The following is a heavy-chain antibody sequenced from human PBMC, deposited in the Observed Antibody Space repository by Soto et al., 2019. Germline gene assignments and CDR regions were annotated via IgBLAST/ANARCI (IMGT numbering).Heavy chain of an antibody. V-gene: IGHV4-31*03. CDR1: GGSISSGGYY. J-gene: IGHJ6*02. Sequence: SETLSLTCTVSGGSISSGGYYWSWIRQHPGKGLEWIGYIYYSGSTYYNPSLKSRVTISVDTSKNHFSLKLSSVTAADTAVYYCARDFGDVYYDILTGVYYYYGMDVWGQGTTVTVSS. D-gene: IGHD3-9*01. CDR3: ARDFGDVYYDILTGVYYYYGMDV. CDR2: IYYSGST.